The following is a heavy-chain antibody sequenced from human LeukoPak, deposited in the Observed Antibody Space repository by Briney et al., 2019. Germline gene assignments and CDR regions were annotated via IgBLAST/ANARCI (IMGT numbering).Heavy chain of an antibody. V-gene: IGHV1-2*04. CDR1: GYTFTDCY. D-gene: IGHD2-2*01. J-gene: IGHJ4*02. CDR3: ARGGYCSSTSCYEDY. Sequence: ASVKVSCKASGYTFTDCYMHWVRLAPGQGLEWMGWINPNSGGTNYVQKFQGWVTLTRDTSISTAYMELSRLTTDDTAVYYCARGGYCSSTSCYEDYWGQGTLVTVSS. CDR2: INPNSGGT.